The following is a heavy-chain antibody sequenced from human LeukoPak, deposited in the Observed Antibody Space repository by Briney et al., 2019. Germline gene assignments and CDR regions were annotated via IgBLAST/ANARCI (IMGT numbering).Heavy chain of an antibody. J-gene: IGHJ6*03. CDR1: GYTFTNYA. CDR2: INPDSVNT. V-gene: IGHV1-2*02. Sequence: ASVKVSCKASGYTFTNYAMNWVRQAPGQGLEWMGWINPDSVNTNYAQRFKGRVTMTRDTSMNTAYMELSRLSSDDTAVYYCAKGSIYSYYYYMDVWGKGTTVTVSS. CDR3: AKGSIYSYYYYMDV.